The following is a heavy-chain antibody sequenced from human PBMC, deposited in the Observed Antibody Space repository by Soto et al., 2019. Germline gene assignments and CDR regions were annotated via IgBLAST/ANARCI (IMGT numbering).Heavy chain of an antibody. CDR3: ARDHVMITFGGVIAPYGMDV. D-gene: IGHD3-16*02. Sequence: GGSLRLSCAASGFTFSSYSMNWVRQAPGKGLEWVSSISSSSSYIYYADSVKGRFTISRDNAKNSLYLQMSSLRAEDTAVYYCARDHVMITFGGVIAPYGMDVWGQGTTVTVSS. CDR1: GFTFSSYS. J-gene: IGHJ6*02. CDR2: ISSSSSYI. V-gene: IGHV3-21*01.